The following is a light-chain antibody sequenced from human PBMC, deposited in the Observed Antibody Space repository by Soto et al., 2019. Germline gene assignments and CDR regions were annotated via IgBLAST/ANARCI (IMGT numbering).Light chain of an antibody. V-gene: IGKV3-15*01. CDR2: GAS. CDR3: QQYNNWPPIT. J-gene: IGKJ5*01. Sequence: DIVLTPSPATLSLSPGARATLSCRASQSVSSSYLAWYQQKPGQAPRLLIYGASTRATGIPARFSGSGSGTEFTLTISSLQSEDFAVYYCQQYNNWPPITFGQGTRLEIK. CDR1: QSVSSSY.